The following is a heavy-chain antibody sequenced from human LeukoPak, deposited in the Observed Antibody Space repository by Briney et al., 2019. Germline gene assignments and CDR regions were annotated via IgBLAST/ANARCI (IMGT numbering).Heavy chain of an antibody. CDR3: ARSVRVVVVVAATPHFSY. D-gene: IGHD2-15*01. J-gene: IGHJ4*02. V-gene: IGHV1-2*06. CDR1: GYTFTGYY. Sequence: GASVKVSCKASGYTFTGYYMHWVRQAPGQGLEWMGRINPNSGGTNYAQKFQGKVTMTRDTSISTAYMELSRLRSDDTAVYYCARSVRVVVVVAATPHFSYWGQGTLVTVSS. CDR2: INPNSGGT.